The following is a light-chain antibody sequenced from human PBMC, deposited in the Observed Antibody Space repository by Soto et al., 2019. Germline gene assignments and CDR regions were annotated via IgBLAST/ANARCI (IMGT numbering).Light chain of an antibody. CDR1: SSDVGGYNY. V-gene: IGLV2-14*01. CDR2: DVS. J-gene: IGLJ1*01. CDR3: NSYSSSTTLYL. Sequence: ALTQPASVSGSPGQSITISCTGTSSDVGGYNYVSWYQQHPGKAPKLMISDVSNRPSGVSIRFSGSKSGNTASLTISGLQAEDEADYYCNSYSSSTTLYLFGTGTKVTVL.